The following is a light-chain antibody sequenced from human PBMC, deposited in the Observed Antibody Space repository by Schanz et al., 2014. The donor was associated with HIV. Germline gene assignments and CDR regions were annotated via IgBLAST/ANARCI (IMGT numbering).Light chain of an antibody. CDR3: QQYGSSRWT. Sequence: EIVLTQSPATLSLSPGERATLSCGASQSVSSSYLAWYQQKPGQAPRLLIYGASSRATGIPDRFSGSGSGTDFTLTISRLEAEDFAIYYCQQYGSSRWTFGQGTKVVIK. J-gene: IGKJ1*01. CDR1: QSVSSSY. V-gene: IGKV3-20*01. CDR2: GAS.